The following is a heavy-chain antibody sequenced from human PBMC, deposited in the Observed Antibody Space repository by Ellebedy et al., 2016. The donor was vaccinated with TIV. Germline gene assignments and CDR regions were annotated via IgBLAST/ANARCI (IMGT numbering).Heavy chain of an antibody. V-gene: IGHV3-33*03. CDR1: GFTFSRSG. D-gene: IGHD2-21*01. J-gene: IGHJ4*02. Sequence: GESLKISCAASGFTFSRSGMHWVRQAPGKGLDWVAIIWYDGSIQYYVDSVKGRFTISRDNAKTSLYPQMNSLRAEDTAVYSCVSAARGSNCCEAYWGQGTLVTVSS. CDR2: IWYDGSIQ. CDR3: VSAARGSNCCEAY.